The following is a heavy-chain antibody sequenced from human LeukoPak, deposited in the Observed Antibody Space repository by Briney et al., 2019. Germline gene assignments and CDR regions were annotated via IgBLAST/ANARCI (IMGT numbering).Heavy chain of an antibody. J-gene: IGHJ6*02. V-gene: IGHV4-30-4*01. Sequence: PSETLSLTCTVSGGSISSGDYYWSWIRQPPGKGLEWIGYIYYSGSTYYNPSLKSRVTISVDTSKNQFSLKLSSVTAADTAVYYCARGRRRDCSSTSCYGGSYGMDVWGQGTTVTVSS. D-gene: IGHD2-2*01. CDR1: GGSISSGDYY. CDR2: IYYSGST. CDR3: ARGRRRDCSSTSCYGGSYGMDV.